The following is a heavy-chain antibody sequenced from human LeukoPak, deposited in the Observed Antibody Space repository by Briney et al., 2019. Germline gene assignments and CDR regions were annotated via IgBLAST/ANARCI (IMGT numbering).Heavy chain of an antibody. D-gene: IGHD1/OR15-1a*01. CDR2: ISYDGSNK. Sequence: PGGSLRLSCAASGFTFSSYAMHWVRQAPGKGLEWVAVISYDGSNKYYADSVKGRFTISRDNSKNTLYLQMNSLRAEDTAVYYCARSGRIRTNWFDPWGQGTLVTVSS. CDR3: ARSGRIRTNWFDP. CDR1: GFTFSSYA. V-gene: IGHV3-30*04. J-gene: IGHJ5*02.